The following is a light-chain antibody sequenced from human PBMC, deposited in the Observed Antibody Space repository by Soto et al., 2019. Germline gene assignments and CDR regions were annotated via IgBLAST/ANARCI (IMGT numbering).Light chain of an antibody. J-gene: IGLJ2*01. Sequence: QTVVIQPPSSSASPGESARLTCTLPSDIDVRSQTIYWYQQKPGSPPKYLLFYNSDSDKGQGAGVPSRFSGFKDASGNRGILHISGLQSEDGADYYCMIWPSEAVVFGGGTKLTVL. CDR2: YNSDSDK. CDR3: MIWPSEAVV. V-gene: IGLV5-37*01. CDR1: SDIDVRSQT.